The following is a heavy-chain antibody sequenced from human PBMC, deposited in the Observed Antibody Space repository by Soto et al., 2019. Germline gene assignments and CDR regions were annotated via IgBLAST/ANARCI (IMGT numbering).Heavy chain of an antibody. V-gene: IGHV3-7*01. CDR2: IKQDGSEK. CDR1: GFTFTTFW. Sequence: EVQLVESGGGLVQPGGSLRLSCAASGFTFTTFWMSWVRQAPGKGLERVASIKQDGSEKYYVDSVKGRFTISRDNAKNSLYLQMNSLRAEDTAVYYCATSSDTGYIFDYWGQGTLVTVSS. D-gene: IGHD3-9*01. J-gene: IGHJ4*02. CDR3: ATSSDTGYIFDY.